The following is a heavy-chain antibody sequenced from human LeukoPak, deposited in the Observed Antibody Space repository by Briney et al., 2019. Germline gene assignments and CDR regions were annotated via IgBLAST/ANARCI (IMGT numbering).Heavy chain of an antibody. V-gene: IGHV4-39*01. CDR1: GDSISSSSHY. CDR3: ARQLGEYCSGGSRRPRLFDY. J-gene: IGHJ4*02. D-gene: IGHD2-15*01. CDR2: IYYSGST. Sequence: SETLSLTCTVSGDSISSSSHYWDWIRQPPGKGLEWIGSIYYSGSTYYNPSLKSRVTISVDTSKNQFSLRLSSVTAADTAVYYCARQLGEYCSGGSRRPRLFDYWGQGTLVTVSS.